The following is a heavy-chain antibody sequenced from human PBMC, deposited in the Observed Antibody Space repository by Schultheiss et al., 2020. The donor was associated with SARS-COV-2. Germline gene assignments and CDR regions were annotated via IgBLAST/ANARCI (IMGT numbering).Heavy chain of an antibody. Sequence: SQTLSLTCTVSGGSISSYYWSWIRQPPGKGLEWIGYIFSSGNSKYNPSLKSRVTISVDTSKNQFSLKLSSVTAADTAVYYCARLSPYYDFWSGYQGPYYYGMDVWGQGTTVTVSS. D-gene: IGHD3-3*01. J-gene: IGHJ6*02. CDR1: GGSISSYY. CDR3: ARLSPYYDFWSGYQGPYYYGMDV. CDR2: IFSSGNS. V-gene: IGHV4-59*08.